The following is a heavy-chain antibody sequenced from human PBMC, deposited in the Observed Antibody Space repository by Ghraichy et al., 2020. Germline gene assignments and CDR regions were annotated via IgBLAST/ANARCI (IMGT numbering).Heavy chain of an antibody. CDR2: ITGSSITI. CDR3: ARLPLPRGAAVGDWYFDL. Sequence: GGSLRLSCEGSGFSFSDYSMIWVRLTPRKALEWVSYITGSSITIFYTDSVKGRFTISRDNAKNSLYLQMNSLRAEDTAVYYCARLPLPRGAAVGDWYFDLWGRGTLVTVSS. J-gene: IGHJ2*01. CDR1: GFSFSDYS. V-gene: IGHV3-48*01. D-gene: IGHD6-13*01.